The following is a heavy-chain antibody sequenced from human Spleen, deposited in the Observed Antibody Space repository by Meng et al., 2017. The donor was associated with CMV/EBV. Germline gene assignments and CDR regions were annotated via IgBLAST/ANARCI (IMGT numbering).Heavy chain of an antibody. CDR2: IYYSGTT. V-gene: IGHV4-38-2*02. J-gene: IGHJ3*02. CDR1: GYSISSGYY. D-gene: IGHD2-21*01. Sequence: SETLSLTCTVSGYSISSGYYWGWIRQTPGNGLEWIGTIYYSGTTYYNPSLKSRIIMSIDTSKNQFSLKLNSMTAADTAVYYCARAGGDRDAFDIWGQGALVTVSS. CDR3: ARAGGDRDAFDI.